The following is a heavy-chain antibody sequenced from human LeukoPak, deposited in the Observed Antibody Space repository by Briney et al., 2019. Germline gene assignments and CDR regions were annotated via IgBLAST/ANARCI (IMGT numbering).Heavy chain of an antibody. CDR1: GYTLTELS. J-gene: IGHJ4*02. CDR2: FDPEDGET. V-gene: IGHV1-24*01. CDR3: ATGGYDSRGEY. Sequence: ASVKVSCKVSGYTLTELSMHWVRQARGKGREWMGGFDPEDGETIYTQKFQGRVTMTEDTSTDTAYMELSSLRSEDTAVYYCATGGYDSRGEYWGQGTLVTVSS. D-gene: IGHD3-22*01.